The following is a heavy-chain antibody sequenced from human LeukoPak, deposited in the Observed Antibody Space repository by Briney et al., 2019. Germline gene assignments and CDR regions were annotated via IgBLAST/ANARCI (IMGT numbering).Heavy chain of an antibody. CDR3: ARVNINNWHSCDY. D-gene: IGHD1-1*01. Sequence: SETLSLTCAVSGGSISSNNWWGWVRQPPGKGLAWIGEIYHSGSPNYNPSLKSRVTISVDKSRNHFSLNLSSVTAADTAVYYCARVNINNWHSCDYWGQGTLVTVSS. CDR1: GGSISSNNW. V-gene: IGHV4-4*02. J-gene: IGHJ4*02. CDR2: IYHSGSP.